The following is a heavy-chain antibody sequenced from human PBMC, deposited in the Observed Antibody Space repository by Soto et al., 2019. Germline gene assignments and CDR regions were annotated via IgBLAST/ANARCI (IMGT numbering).Heavy chain of an antibody. Sequence: SETLSLTCAVSGYSISSGYYCGWIRQPPGKGLEWIGSIYHSGSTYYNPSLKSRVTISVDTSKNQFSLKLSSVTAADTAVYYCARVMLGRYGSGPGIQYFQHWGQGTLVTVSS. J-gene: IGHJ1*01. CDR3: ARVMLGRYGSGPGIQYFQH. D-gene: IGHD3-10*01. CDR1: GYSISSGYY. V-gene: IGHV4-38-2*01. CDR2: IYHSGST.